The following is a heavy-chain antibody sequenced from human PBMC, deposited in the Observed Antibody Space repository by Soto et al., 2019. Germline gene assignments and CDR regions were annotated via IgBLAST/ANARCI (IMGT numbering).Heavy chain of an antibody. CDR1: GGTFSSYA. Sequence: GASVKVSCKASGGTFSSYAISWVRQAPGQGLEWMGGIIPIFGTANYAQKFQGRVTITADESTSTAYMELSSLGSEDTAVYYCARDQRAHYYDSSGYVYWGQGTLVTVSS. CDR2: IIPIFGTA. CDR3: ARDQRAHYYDSSGYVY. J-gene: IGHJ4*02. V-gene: IGHV1-69*13. D-gene: IGHD3-22*01.